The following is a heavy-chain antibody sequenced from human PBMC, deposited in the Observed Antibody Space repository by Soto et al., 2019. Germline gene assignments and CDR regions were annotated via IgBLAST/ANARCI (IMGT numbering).Heavy chain of an antibody. V-gene: IGHV1-18*01. CDR2: ISAYNGNT. J-gene: IGHJ5*02. D-gene: IGHD3-3*01. Sequence: ASVKVSCKASGYTFTSYGISWVRQAPGQGLEWMGWISAYNGNTNYAQKLQGRVTMTTDTSTSTAYMELRSLRSDDTAVYYCARGTVVTIFGVVISETRDNWFDPWGQG. CDR1: GYTFTSYG. CDR3: ARGTVVTIFGVVISETRDNWFDP.